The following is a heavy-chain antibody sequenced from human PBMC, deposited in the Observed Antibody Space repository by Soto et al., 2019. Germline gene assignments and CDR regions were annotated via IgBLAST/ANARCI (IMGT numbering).Heavy chain of an antibody. CDR2: IYYSGST. Sequence: SETLSLTCTVSGGSISSYYWSWIRQPPGKGLEWIGYIYYSGSTNYNPSLKSRVTISVDTSKNQFSLKLSSVTAADTAVYYCARGFAGIAARRPNWFDPWGQGTLVTVS. J-gene: IGHJ5*02. D-gene: IGHD6-6*01. CDR3: ARGFAGIAARRPNWFDP. V-gene: IGHV4-59*01. CDR1: GGSISSYY.